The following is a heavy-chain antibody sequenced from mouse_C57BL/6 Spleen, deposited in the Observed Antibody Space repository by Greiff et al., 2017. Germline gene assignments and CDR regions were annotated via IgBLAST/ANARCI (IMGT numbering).Heavy chain of an antibody. CDR3: ARFLDY. Sequence: EVKLVESGPGLVKPSQSLSLTCSVTGYSITSGYYWNWIRQFPGNKLEWMGYISYDGSNNYNPSLKNRISITRDTSKNQFFLKLNSVTTEDTATYYCARFLDYWGQGTTLTVSS. CDR2: ISYDGSN. CDR1: GYSITSGYY. V-gene: IGHV3-6*01. J-gene: IGHJ2*01.